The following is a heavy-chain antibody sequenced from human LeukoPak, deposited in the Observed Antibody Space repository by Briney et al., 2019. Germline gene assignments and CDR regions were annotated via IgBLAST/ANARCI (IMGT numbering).Heavy chain of an antibody. CDR1: EFTFSSYG. J-gene: IGHJ4*02. Sequence: GGSLRLSCAASEFTFSSYGMHWVRQAPGKGLEWVAVISYDGSNKYYADSVKGRFTISRDNSKNTLYLQMNSLRAEDTAVYYCANCYGDYDCASDYWGQGTLVTVSS. CDR3: ANCYGDYDCASDY. D-gene: IGHD4-17*01. V-gene: IGHV3-30*18. CDR2: ISYDGSNK.